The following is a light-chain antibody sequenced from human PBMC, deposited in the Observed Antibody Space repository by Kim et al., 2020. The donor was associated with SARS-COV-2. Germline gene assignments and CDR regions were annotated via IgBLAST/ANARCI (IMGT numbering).Light chain of an antibody. J-gene: IGLJ2*01. CDR2: DVS. CDR3: CSYAGSYTVV. V-gene: IGLV2-11*01. Sequence: GQSVTISCTGTSSDVGGYNYVSWYQQPPGRAPKLMIYDVSKRPSGVTDRFSGSKSGNTASLTVSGLQAEDEADYYCCSYAGSYTVVFGGGTQLTVL. CDR1: SSDVGGYNY.